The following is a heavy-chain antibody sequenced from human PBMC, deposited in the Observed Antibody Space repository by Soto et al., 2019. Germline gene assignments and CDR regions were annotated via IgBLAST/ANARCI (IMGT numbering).Heavy chain of an antibody. Sequence: ASVKVSCKASGYTFTSYGISWVRQAPGQGLEWMGWISAYNGNTNYAQKLQGRVTMTTDTSTSTAYMELRSLRSDDTAVYYCASDDSSGWYYWFDPWGQGTLVTVSS. CDR2: ISAYNGNT. D-gene: IGHD6-19*01. CDR1: GYTFTSYG. J-gene: IGHJ5*02. CDR3: ASDDSSGWYYWFDP. V-gene: IGHV1-18*04.